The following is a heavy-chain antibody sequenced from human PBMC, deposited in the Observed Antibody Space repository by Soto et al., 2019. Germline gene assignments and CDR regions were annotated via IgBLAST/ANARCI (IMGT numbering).Heavy chain of an antibody. CDR3: ARRNWNYVAFDI. V-gene: IGHV3-23*01. CDR2: ISGSGGRT. D-gene: IGHD1-7*01. J-gene: IGHJ3*02. Sequence: PGGSLRLSCAASGFTFSSYAMSWVRQAPGKGLEWVSGISGSGGRTYYADSVKGRFTISRDNSKNTLYLQMNSLRVEDTAVYYCARRNWNYVAFDIWGQGTMVTVSS. CDR1: GFTFSSYA.